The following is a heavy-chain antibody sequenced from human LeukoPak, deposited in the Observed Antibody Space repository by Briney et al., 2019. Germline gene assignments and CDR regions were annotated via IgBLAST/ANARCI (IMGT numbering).Heavy chain of an antibody. J-gene: IGHJ4*02. V-gene: IGHV3-73*01. D-gene: IGHD3-10*01. CDR1: GFTFSGSP. CDR2: ITSKAHSYAT. CDR3: TGHGYGSGSYSSD. Sequence: GGSLRLSCAASGFTFSGSPMHWVRQTSGKGLEWVGRITSKAHSYATAYAASVKGRFTISRDDSKDTAYLQMNSLKTEDTAVYYCTGHGYGSGSYSSDWGQGTLVTVSA.